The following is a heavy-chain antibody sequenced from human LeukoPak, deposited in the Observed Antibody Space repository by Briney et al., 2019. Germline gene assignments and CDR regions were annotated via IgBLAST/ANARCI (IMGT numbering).Heavy chain of an antibody. CDR2: IYPGDSDT. CDR3: ARHYYCSGGSCYFEANWFDP. V-gene: IGHV5-51*01. D-gene: IGHD2-15*01. CDR1: GYSFTSYW. Sequence: GESLKISCKGSGYSFTSYWIGWVRQMPGKGLEWMGIIYPGDSDTRYSPSFQGQVTISADKSISTAYLQWSSLKASDIAMYYCARHYYCSGGSCYFEANWFDPWGQGTLVTVSS. J-gene: IGHJ5*02.